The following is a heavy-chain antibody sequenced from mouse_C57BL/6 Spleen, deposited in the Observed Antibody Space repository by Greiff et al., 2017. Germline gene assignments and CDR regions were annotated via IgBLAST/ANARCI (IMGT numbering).Heavy chain of an antibody. CDR3: ARGETGRIYYAMDY. CDR1: GYTFTSYW. V-gene: IGHV1-59*01. Sequence: QVQLQQPGAELVRPGTSVKLSCKASGYTFTSYWMHWVKQRPGQGLEWIGVIDPSDSYTNYNQKFKGKATLTVDTSSSTAYMQLSSLTSEDSAVYYCARGETGRIYYAMDYWGQGTSVTVSS. D-gene: IGHD4-1*01. J-gene: IGHJ4*01. CDR2: IDPSDSYT.